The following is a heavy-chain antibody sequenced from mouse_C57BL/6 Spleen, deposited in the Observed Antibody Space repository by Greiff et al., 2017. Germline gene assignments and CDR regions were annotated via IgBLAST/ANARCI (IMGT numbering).Heavy chain of an antibody. CDR2: IWSDGST. CDR1: GFSLTSYG. CDR3: ARHRDSVYAMDY. D-gene: IGHD3-1*01. J-gene: IGHJ4*01. Sequence: VKLMESGPGLVAPSQSLSITCTVSGFSLTSYGVHWVRQPPGKGLEWLVVIWSDGSTTYNSALKSRLSISKDNSKSQVFLKMNSLQTDDTAMYYCARHRDSVYAMDYWGQGTSVTVSS. V-gene: IGHV2-6-1*01.